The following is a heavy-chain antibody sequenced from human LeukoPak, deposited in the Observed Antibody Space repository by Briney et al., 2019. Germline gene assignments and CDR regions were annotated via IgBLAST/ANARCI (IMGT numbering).Heavy chain of an antibody. CDR3: AREPHDSSGYYEDY. CDR1: GFTVSSNY. CDR2: IYSGGST. V-gene: IGHV3-53*01. D-gene: IGHD3-22*01. Sequence: PGGSLRLSCAASGFTVSSNYMSWVRQAPGKGLEWVSVIYSGGSTYYADSVKGRFTISRDNSKNTLYLQMNSLRAEDTAVYYCAREPHDSSGYYEDYWGQGTLVTVSP. J-gene: IGHJ4*02.